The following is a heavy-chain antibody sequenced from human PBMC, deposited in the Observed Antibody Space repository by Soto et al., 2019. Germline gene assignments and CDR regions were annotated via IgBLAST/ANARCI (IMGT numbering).Heavy chain of an antibody. CDR1: GGSISSSSYY. J-gene: IGHJ4*02. CDR3: ARISYYDSSGFDY. V-gene: IGHV4-39*01. Sequence: PSETLSLTCTVSGGSISSSSYYWGWIRQPPGKGLEWIGSIYYSGSTYYNPSLKSRVTISVDTSKNQFSLKLSSVTAADTAVYYCARISYYDSSGFDYWGQGTLVTVYS. D-gene: IGHD3-22*01. CDR2: IYYSGST.